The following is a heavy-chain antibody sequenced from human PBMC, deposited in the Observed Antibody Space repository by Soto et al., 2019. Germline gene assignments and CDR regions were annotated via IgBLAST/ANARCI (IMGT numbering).Heavy chain of an antibody. CDR1: GGTISGYY. CDR2: IYSSGNT. Sequence: KSSETLSLTCSVSGGTISGYYWTWIRQPAGQGLEWIGRIYSSGNTKYNPSLQSRVTMSLDTSNNQFSLRLTSVTAADTAVYYCARGQRFSDWFDPWGQGTLVTVSS. CDR3: ARGQRFSDWFDP. D-gene: IGHD3-3*01. V-gene: IGHV4-4*07. J-gene: IGHJ5*02.